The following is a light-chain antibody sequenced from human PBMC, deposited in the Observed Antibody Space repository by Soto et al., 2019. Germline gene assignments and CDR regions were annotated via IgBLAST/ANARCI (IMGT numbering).Light chain of an antibody. CDR3: QQYGSSSIT. CDR1: QSVSSSY. Sequence: LVLTQSPGTLSFSPGERATLSCSASQSVSSSYLAWYQQKPGQAPRLLIYGASSRATGIPDRFSGSGSGTDFTLTISRLQPEDFAVYYCQQYGSSSITFGQGTRLENK. CDR2: GAS. V-gene: IGKV3-20*01. J-gene: IGKJ5*01.